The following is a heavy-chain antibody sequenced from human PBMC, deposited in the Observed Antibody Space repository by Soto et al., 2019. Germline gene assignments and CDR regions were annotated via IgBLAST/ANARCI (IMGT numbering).Heavy chain of an antibody. Sequence: QVQLVQSGDEVRKPGSSVKVSCKASGYIFVNYGIAWVRQATGQGLEWMGWISPYSGNTHNASKVQGRLTMTTDTSMTTAYMALGSLTSDDTAGYYCAMVDKYVTPTPQDGWGQGTTGTVSS. D-gene: IGHD5-12*01. CDR1: GYIFVNYG. V-gene: IGHV1-18*01. J-gene: IGHJ6*02. CDR2: ISPYSGNT. CDR3: AMVDKYVTPTPQDG.